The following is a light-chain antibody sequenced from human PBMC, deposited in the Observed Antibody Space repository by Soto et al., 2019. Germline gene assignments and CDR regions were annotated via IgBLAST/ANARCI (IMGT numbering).Light chain of an antibody. V-gene: IGKV3-15*01. J-gene: IGKJ1*01. CDR2: AAS. CDR3: QQYNIWPLWT. CDR1: ESVTSS. Sequence: EIVMTQSPATLSVSPGDRATLSCWASESVTSSLAWYQQKPGQPPRLLIYAASTRATDVPARFSGGGSETEFTLAISSLQSEDFAVYFCQQYNIWPLWTFGQGTKVDIK.